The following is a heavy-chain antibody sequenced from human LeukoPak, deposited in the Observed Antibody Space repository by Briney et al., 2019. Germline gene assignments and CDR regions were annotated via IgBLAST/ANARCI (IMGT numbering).Heavy chain of an antibody. CDR1: GFTFTGYG. Sequence: ASVKVSCKTSGFTFTGYGFNWVRQAPGQGLEWMAWISAYNGNTNYAQKFQGRLTMTTDTSTSTAYMELRSLRSDDTALYYCARDQLVLPRGISGYWGQGTLVTVSS. CDR3: ARDQLVLPRGISGY. J-gene: IGHJ4*02. D-gene: IGHD1-14*01. CDR2: ISAYNGNT. V-gene: IGHV1-18*01.